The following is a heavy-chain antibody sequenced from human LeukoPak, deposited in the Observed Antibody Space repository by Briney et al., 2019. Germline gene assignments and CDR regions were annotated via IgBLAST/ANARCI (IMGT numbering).Heavy chain of an antibody. J-gene: IGHJ4*02. Sequence: GGSLRLSCAASGFTFSRYDMSWVRQAPGKGLEWVSGISGSGGSTYYVDSAKGRFTISRDNSKNTLYLQMNSLRAEDTAVYYCAKSGSGWYADNLGQGTLVTVSS. D-gene: IGHD6-19*01. CDR1: GFTFSRYD. CDR2: ISGSGGST. V-gene: IGHV3-23*01. CDR3: AKSGSGWYADN.